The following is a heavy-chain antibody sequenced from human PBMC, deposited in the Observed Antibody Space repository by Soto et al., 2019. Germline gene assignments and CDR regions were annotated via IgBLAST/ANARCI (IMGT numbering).Heavy chain of an antibody. CDR1: GYTFTSYD. CDR3: ARGPLRFMVRGVINDY. Sequence: QVQLVQSGAEVKKPGASVKVSCKASGYTFTSYDINWVRQATGQGLEWMGWMNPNSGNTGYAQKFQGRVTMTRNTSISTAYMELSSLRSEDTAVYYCARGPLRFMVRGVINDYWGQGTLVTVSS. D-gene: IGHD3-10*01. CDR2: MNPNSGNT. J-gene: IGHJ4*02. V-gene: IGHV1-8*01.